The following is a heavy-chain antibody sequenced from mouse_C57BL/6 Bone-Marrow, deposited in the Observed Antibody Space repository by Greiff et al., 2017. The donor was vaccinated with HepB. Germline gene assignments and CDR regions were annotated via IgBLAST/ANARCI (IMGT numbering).Heavy chain of an antibody. CDR1: GYTFTDYY. Sequence: EVQLQQSGPVLVKPGASVKMSCKASGYTFTDYYMNWAKQSHGKSLEWIGVINPYNGGTSYNQKFKGKATLTVDKSSSTAYMELNSLTSEDSAVYYCATGNGFAYWGQGTLVTVSA. D-gene: IGHD4-1*01. CDR2: INPYNGGT. J-gene: IGHJ3*01. V-gene: IGHV1-19*01. CDR3: ATGNGFAY.